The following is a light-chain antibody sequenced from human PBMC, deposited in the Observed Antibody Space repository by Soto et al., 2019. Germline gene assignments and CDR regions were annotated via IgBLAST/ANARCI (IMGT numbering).Light chain of an antibody. J-gene: IGKJ2*01. V-gene: IGKV3-15*01. Sequence: EIVMTQSPATLSVSPGERATLSCRASQSISSNLAWYQQKPGQAPGLLIYGASIRATGIPARFSGSGSGTVFTLTISSLQSEDFAVYSCQQDYNLSPKFDQGTTLQMK. CDR2: GAS. CDR3: QQDYNLSPK. CDR1: QSISSN.